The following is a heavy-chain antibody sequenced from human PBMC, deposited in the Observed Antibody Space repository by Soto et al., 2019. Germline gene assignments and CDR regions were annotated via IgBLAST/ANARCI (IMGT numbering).Heavy chain of an antibody. D-gene: IGHD2-15*01. Sequence: PSETLSLTCAVSGGSISSGGYSWSWIRQPPGKGLEWIGYIYHSGSTYYNPSLKSRVTISVDRSKNQFSLKLSSVTAADTAVYYCARAITILCSGGSCYPATHFDYWGQGTLVTVSS. CDR2: IYHSGST. V-gene: IGHV4-30-2*01. J-gene: IGHJ4*02. CDR1: GGSISSGGYS. CDR3: ARAITILCSGGSCYPATHFDY.